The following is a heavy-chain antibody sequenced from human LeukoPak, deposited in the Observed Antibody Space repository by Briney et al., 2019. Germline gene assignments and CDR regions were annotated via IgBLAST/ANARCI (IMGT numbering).Heavy chain of an antibody. CDR1: GFTFSSYS. CDR2: ISSSSSYI. Sequence: GGSLRLSCAASGFTFSSYSMNWVRQAPGKGLEWVSSISSSSSYIYYADSVKGRFTISRDNAKNSLYLQMNSLRAEDTALYYCAKDLKAAAVSLFDYWGQGTLVTVSS. J-gene: IGHJ4*02. CDR3: AKDLKAAAVSLFDY. D-gene: IGHD6-13*01. V-gene: IGHV3-21*04.